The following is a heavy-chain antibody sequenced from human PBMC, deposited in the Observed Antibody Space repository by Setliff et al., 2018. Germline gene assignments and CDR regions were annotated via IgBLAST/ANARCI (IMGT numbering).Heavy chain of an antibody. D-gene: IGHD2-2*01. Sequence: GGSLRLSCAASGFTFSTYAMNWVRQAPGKGLEWVASLSASGVSTYYADSVKGQFTISRDNSNNILYLQMNNLRAEDTALYYCAKAESSTAASTPIDYWGRGILVTVS. CDR1: GFTFSTYA. J-gene: IGHJ4*02. CDR2: LSASGVST. CDR3: AKAESSTAASTPIDY. V-gene: IGHV3-23*01.